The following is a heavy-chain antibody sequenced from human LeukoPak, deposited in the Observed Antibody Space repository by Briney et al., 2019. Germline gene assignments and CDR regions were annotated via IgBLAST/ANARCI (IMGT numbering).Heavy chain of an antibody. V-gene: IGHV5-51*01. CDR1: GYSFTSYW. CDR2: IYPGDSDT. J-gene: IGHJ6*03. CDR3: ASSLEAPKYYYYMDV. Sequence: GEALKISCKGSGYSFTSYWIGWGRQMPGKGLEWMGIIYPGDSDTRYSPSFQGQVTISADKSISTAYLQWSSLKASDTAMYYCASSLEAPKYYYYMDVWGKGTTVTVSS.